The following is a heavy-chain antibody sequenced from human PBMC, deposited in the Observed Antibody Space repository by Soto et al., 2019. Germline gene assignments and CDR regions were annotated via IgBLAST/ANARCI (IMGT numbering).Heavy chain of an antibody. J-gene: IGHJ5*02. CDR1: GGTFSSYA. CDR3: ARTIVVVTAGWFDP. D-gene: IGHD2-21*02. CDR2: IIPIFGTA. Sequence: SVKVSCKASGGTFSSYAISWVRQAPGQGLEWMGGIIPIFGTANYAQKFQGRVTITADESTSTAYMELSSLRSEDTAVYYCARTIVVVTAGWFDPWGQGTLVTVSS. V-gene: IGHV1-69*13.